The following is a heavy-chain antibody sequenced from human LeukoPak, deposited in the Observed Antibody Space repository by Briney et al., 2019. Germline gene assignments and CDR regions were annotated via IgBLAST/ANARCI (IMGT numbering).Heavy chain of an antibody. J-gene: IGHJ4*02. D-gene: IGHD3-22*01. CDR3: AREAIYDSSGYYHEPNFDY. Sequence: PSETLSLTCTVSGGSVSSGSYYWSWIRQPPGKGLEWIGYIYYSGSTNYNPPLKSRVTISVDTSKNQFSLKLSSVTAVDTAVYYCAREAIYDSSGYYHEPNFDYWGQGTLVTVSS. V-gene: IGHV4-61*01. CDR1: GGSVSSGSYY. CDR2: IYYSGST.